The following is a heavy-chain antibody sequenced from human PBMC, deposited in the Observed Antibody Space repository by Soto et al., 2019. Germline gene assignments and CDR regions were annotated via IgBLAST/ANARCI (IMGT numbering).Heavy chain of an antibody. V-gene: IGHV1-18*01. J-gene: IGHJ6*02. Sequence: EASVKVSCKASGYTFTSYGISWVRQAPGQGLEWMGWISAYNGNTNYAQKLQGRVTMTTDTSTSTAYMELRSLRSDDTAVYYCARETVAGYYYYYGMDVWGQGTTVTVSS. D-gene: IGHD6-19*01. CDR2: ISAYNGNT. CDR3: ARETVAGYYYYYGMDV. CDR1: GYTFTSYG.